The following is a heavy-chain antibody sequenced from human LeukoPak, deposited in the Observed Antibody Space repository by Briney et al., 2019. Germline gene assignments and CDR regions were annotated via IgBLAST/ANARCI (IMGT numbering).Heavy chain of an antibody. Sequence: PSETLSLTCTVSGGSMSSYYWSWIRQPPGKGLEWIGYIYYSGSTNYNPSLKSRVTISVDTSKNQFSLKLSSVTAADTAVYYCARSGWRELVDYWGQGTLVTVSS. CDR2: IYYSGST. J-gene: IGHJ4*02. CDR3: ARSGWRELVDY. CDR1: GGSMSSYY. V-gene: IGHV4-59*01. D-gene: IGHD1-26*01.